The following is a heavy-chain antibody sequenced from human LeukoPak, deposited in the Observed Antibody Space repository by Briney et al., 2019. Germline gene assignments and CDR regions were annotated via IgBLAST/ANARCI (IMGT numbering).Heavy chain of an antibody. J-gene: IGHJ3*02. CDR1: GGSISSYY. CDR2: IYYSGST. CDR3: ARARFLRGAFDI. V-gene: IGHV4-59*01. D-gene: IGHD3-10*01. Sequence: SETLSLTCTVSGGSISSYYWSWIRQPPGKGLEWIGYIYYSGSTNYNPSLKSRVTISVDTSKNQFSLKLSSVTAADTAVYYCARARFLRGAFDIWGQGTMVTVSS.